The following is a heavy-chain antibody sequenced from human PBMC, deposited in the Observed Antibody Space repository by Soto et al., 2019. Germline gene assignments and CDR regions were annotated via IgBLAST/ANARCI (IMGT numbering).Heavy chain of an antibody. D-gene: IGHD5-12*01. CDR3: ARDSLALFDS. V-gene: IGHV4-61*01. CDR2: IYSSGST. J-gene: IGHJ4*02. Sequence: QAQLQESGPGLVKPSETLSLTCTVSDGSVSSSSYYWTWIRQPPGKGLEWIGYIYSSGSTLYNPSLKSRVIISVDQSMNQFSLRLTSVTAADTAVYYCARDSLALFDSWGQGTLVTVSS. CDR1: DGSVSSSSYY.